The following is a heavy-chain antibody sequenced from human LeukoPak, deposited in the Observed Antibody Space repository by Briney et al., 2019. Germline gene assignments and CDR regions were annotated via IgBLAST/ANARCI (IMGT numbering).Heavy chain of an antibody. Sequence: GGSLRLSCAASEFAFSSYWMSWVRQAPGKGLEWVANIKQDGSEKYYVDSVKGRFTISRDNAKNSLYLQMNGLRAEDTAVYYCARDLSSSSAYGLDVWRQGTTVTVSS. CDR2: IKQDGSEK. V-gene: IGHV3-7*05. J-gene: IGHJ6*02. CDR3: ARDLSSSSAYGLDV. D-gene: IGHD6-13*01. CDR1: EFAFSSYW.